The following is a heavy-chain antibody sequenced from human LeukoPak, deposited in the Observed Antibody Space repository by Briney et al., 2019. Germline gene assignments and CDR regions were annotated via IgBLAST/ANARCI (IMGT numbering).Heavy chain of an antibody. CDR1: GGTFRSYA. CDR3: ARVPSGGPFDY. J-gene: IGHJ4*02. Sequence: ASVKVSCKASGGTFRSYAIRWVRQAPGQGLEWMGWISAYNGNTNYAQRLQGRVTMTTDTSTSTAYMELRSLTSDDTAVYFCARVPSGGPFDYWGQGTLVTVSS. D-gene: IGHD2-15*01. V-gene: IGHV1-18*01. CDR2: ISAYNGNT.